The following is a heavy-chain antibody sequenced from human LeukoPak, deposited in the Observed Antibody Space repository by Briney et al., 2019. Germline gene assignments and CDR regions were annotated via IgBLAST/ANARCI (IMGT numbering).Heavy chain of an antibody. CDR2: IKEDGTPK. CDR3: ARWKMELQRNAFDF. V-gene: IGHV3-7*01. D-gene: IGHD1-26*01. Sequence: GGSLRLSCVASGFTFSDYWMSWVRQAPRKGLEWVANIKEDGTPKFYGDSVKGRFTVSRDNAQNAVFLQMTNLRADDTAVYYCARWKMELQRNAFDFWGQGTVVTVSS. J-gene: IGHJ3*01. CDR1: GFTFSDYW.